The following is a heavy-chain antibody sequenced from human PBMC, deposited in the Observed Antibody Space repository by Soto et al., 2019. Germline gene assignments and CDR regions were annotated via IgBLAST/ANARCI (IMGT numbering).Heavy chain of an antibody. J-gene: IGHJ6*02. V-gene: IGHV3-30-3*01. CDR1: GFTFSSYA. CDR3: ARDQVVFLGSSGWYDYYYGMDV. Sequence: QVQLVVSGGGVVQPGRSLRLSCAASGFTFSSYAMHWVRQVPGKGLEWVAVISYDGSNKYYADSVNGRFTISRDNSKNTLYLQMNSLRAEDTAVYYCARDQVVFLGSSGWYDYYYGMDVWGQGTTVTVSS. D-gene: IGHD6-19*01. CDR2: ISYDGSNK.